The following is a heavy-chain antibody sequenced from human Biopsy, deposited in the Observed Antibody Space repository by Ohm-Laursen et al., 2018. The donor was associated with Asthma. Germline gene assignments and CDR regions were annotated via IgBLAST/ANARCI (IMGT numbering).Heavy chain of an antibody. CDR3: ARDMNRDGWYFDY. D-gene: IGHD5-24*01. CDR1: GFTFSTYA. Sequence: SLRLSCAASGFTFSTYAMHWVRQAPGKGLEWAAVTSYDGSNKYYADSVKGRFTISRDNSKDTLYLQMNSLRGDDTAVYYCARDMNRDGWYFDYWGQGTLVTVSS. V-gene: IGHV3-30-3*01. J-gene: IGHJ4*02. CDR2: TSYDGSNK.